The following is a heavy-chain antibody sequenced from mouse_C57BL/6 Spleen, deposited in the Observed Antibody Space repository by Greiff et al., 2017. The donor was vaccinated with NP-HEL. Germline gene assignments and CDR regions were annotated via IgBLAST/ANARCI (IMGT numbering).Heavy chain of an antibody. Sequence: QVQLKQPGAELVRPGSSVKLSCKASGYTFTSYWMHWVKQRPIQGLEWIGNIDPSDSETHYNQKFKDKATLTVDKSSSTAYMQLSSLTSEDSAVYYCARVNYGYYYAMDYWGQGTSVTVSS. D-gene: IGHD1-1*01. J-gene: IGHJ4*01. CDR3: ARVNYGYYYAMDY. CDR2: IDPSDSET. CDR1: GYTFTSYW. V-gene: IGHV1-52*01.